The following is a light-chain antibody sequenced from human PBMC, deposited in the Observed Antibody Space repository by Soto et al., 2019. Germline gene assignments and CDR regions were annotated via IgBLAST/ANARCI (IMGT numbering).Light chain of an antibody. J-gene: IGKJ3*01. CDR3: EQYNSDVFT. CDR2: DAS. V-gene: IGKV1-5*01. Sequence: DLQMTQSPSTLSASVGDRVTITCRASQSISRSLAWYQQKPGRAPKLLIFDASSLESGVPSRFGRSGFGTEFTLTISSLQPDDFATYYCEQYNSDVFTFGPGTTVDIK. CDR1: QSISRS.